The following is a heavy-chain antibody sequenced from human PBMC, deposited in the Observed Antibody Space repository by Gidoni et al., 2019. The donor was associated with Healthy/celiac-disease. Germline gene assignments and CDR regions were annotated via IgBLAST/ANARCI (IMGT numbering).Heavy chain of an antibody. CDR1: GFTCSSYA. J-gene: IGHJ4*02. CDR3: AKESRGDFDY. Sequence: EVQLGEAGGGLVQHGGSQRHSCAASGFTCSSYAMSWVRQAPGKGLEWVSAISGSGGSTYYADSVKGRFTISRDTSKNTLYLQLNSLRAEDTAVYYCAKESRGDFDYWGQGPLVTVSS. CDR2: ISGSGGST. V-gene: IGHV3-23*04.